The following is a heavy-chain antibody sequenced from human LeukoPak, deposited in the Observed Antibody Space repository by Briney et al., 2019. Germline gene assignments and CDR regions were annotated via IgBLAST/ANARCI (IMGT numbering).Heavy chain of an antibody. D-gene: IGHD6-13*01. CDR1: GFTFSSFW. CDR3: ARPLSLIAAAGTAQYDY. V-gene: IGHV3-7*01. CDR2: IKTDGSET. J-gene: IGHJ4*02. Sequence: GGSLRLSCEASGFTFSSFWMSWVRQVPGKGLGWVANIKTDGSETHHVDSVRGRFTISRDNAKNSLYLQMNSLRAEDTAVYYCARPLSLIAAAGTAQYDYWGQGTLVTVSS.